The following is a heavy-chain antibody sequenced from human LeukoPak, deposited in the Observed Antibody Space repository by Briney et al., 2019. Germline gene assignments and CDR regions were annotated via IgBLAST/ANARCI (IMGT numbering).Heavy chain of an antibody. V-gene: IGHV4-59*08. CDR3: ARQWGSGYLYYFDY. CDR1: GGSISSYY. J-gene: IGHJ4*02. CDR2: IYYSGST. D-gene: IGHD5-12*01. Sequence: PSETLSLTCTVSGGSISSYYWSWIRQPPGKGLEWIGYIYYSGSTNYNPSLKSRVTISVDTSKNQFSLKLSSVTAADTAVYYCARQWGSGYLYYFDYWGQETLVTVSS.